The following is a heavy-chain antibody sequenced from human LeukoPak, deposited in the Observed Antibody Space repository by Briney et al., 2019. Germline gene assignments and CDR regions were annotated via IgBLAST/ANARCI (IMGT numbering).Heavy chain of an antibody. CDR2: ISAYNGNT. CDR3: ARAPYSSSWYPSLYYYYMDV. Sequence: ASVKVSCKASGYTFTSYGISWVRQAPGQGLEWMGWISAYNGNTNYAQKLQGRVTMTTDTSTSTAYMELRSLRSDDTAVYYCARAPYSSSWYPSLYYYYMDVWGKGTTVTVSS. J-gene: IGHJ6*03. D-gene: IGHD6-13*01. CDR1: GYTFTSYG. V-gene: IGHV1-18*01.